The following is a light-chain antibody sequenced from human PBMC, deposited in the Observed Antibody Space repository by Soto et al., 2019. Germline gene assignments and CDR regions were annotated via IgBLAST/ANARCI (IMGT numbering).Light chain of an antibody. CDR2: AAS. J-gene: IGKJ4*01. CDR1: QSISSY. V-gene: IGKV1-39*01. CDR3: KQSYSTPLT. Sequence: DIQMTQSPSSLPASVGYRVTPTCRASQSISSYLNWYQQKPGKAPKLLIYAASSLQSGVPSRFSGSGSGTDFTLTISSLQPEDFATYSCKQSYSTPLTFGGGTKVDIK.